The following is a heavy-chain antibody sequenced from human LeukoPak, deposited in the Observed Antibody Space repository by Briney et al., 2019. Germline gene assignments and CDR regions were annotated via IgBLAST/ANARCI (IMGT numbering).Heavy chain of an antibody. CDR3: ARVVGATPNFDY. D-gene: IGHD1-26*01. CDR1: GGSISSSSYY. Sequence: SETLSLTCTVSGGSISSSSYYWGWIRQPPGKGLEWIGSIYYSGSTYYNPSLKSRVTISVDTSKNQFSLKLSSVTAADTAVYYCARVVGATPNFDYWGQGTLVTVSS. CDR2: IYYSGST. J-gene: IGHJ4*02. V-gene: IGHV4-39*07.